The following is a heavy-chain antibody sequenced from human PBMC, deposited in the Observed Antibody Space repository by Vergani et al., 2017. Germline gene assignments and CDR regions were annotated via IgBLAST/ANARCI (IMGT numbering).Heavy chain of an antibody. CDR1: GGSISSSSYY. D-gene: IGHD3-3*01. CDR2: IYYSGST. Sequence: QVQLQESGPGLVKPSQTLSLTCTVSGGSISSSSYYWGWIRQPPGKGLEWIGSIYYSGSTYYNPSLKSRVTISVDTSKNQFSLKLSSVTAADTAVYYCARDPTYYDFWSGYRSRDYYFDYWGQGTLVTVSS. CDR3: ARDPTYYDFWSGYRSRDYYFDY. V-gene: IGHV4-39*02. J-gene: IGHJ4*02.